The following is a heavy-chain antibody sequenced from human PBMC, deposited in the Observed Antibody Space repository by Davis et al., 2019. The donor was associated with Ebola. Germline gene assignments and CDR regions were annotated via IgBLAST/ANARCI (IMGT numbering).Heavy chain of an antibody. CDR2: IYYSGST. Sequence: SETLSLTCTVSGGSISSSIYYWGWIRQPPGKGLEWIGSIYYSGSTYYKSSLKSRVTISLDTSKNQFSLKLTSVTAADTAVYYCARAFAPPLWAYYFDFWGQGSLVTVSS. V-gene: IGHV4-39*07. CDR3: ARAFAPPLWAYYFDF. D-gene: IGHD3-16*01. CDR1: GGSISSSIYY. J-gene: IGHJ4*02.